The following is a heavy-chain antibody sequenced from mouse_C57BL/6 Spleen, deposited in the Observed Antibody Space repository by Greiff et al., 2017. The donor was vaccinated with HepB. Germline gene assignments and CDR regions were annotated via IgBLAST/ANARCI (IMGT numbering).Heavy chain of an antibody. CDR2: INPNNGGT. CDR3: ARRAWDPFAY. J-gene: IGHJ3*01. CDR1: GYTFTDYY. V-gene: IGHV1-26*01. Sequence: EVQLQQSGPELVKPGASVKISCKASGYTFTDYYMNWVKQSHGKSLEWIGDINPNNGGTSYNQKFKGKATLTVDKSSSTAYMELRSLTSEDSAVYYCARRAWDPFAYWGQGTLVTVSA. D-gene: IGHD4-1*01.